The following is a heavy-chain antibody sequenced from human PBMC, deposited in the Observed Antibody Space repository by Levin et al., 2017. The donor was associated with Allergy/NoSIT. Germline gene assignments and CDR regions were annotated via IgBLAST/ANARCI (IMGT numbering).Heavy chain of an antibody. Sequence: GGSLRLSCAASGFTFDDYTMHWVRQRPGKALEWVSLISWDGDITNYADSVEVRFTISRANSKNSLYLQMKSLRTEDTAFYFCVKQGDLGCDCYPDYWGKGTLVPVSS. J-gene: IGHJ4*02. CDR3: VKQGDLGCDCYPDY. V-gene: IGHV3-43*01. CDR2: ISWDGDIT. D-gene: IGHD2-21*02. CDR1: GFTFDDYT.